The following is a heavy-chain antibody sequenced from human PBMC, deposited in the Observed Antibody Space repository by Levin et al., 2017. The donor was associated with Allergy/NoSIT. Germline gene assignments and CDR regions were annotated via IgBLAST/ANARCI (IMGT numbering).Heavy chain of an antibody. CDR2: INHSGST. CDR3: ARGPLYFDRSGRRPFDY. V-gene: IGHV4-34*01. CDR1: DGPFRGHY. J-gene: IGHJ4*02. Sequence: SETLSLTCAVSDGPFRGHYWNWIRQSPGKGLEWIGEINHSGSTNFNPYLQSRVTISVDTSANPISLKMTSVCAADTGVYFCARGPLYFDRSGRRPFDYWGQGSPVTVSS. D-gene: IGHD3-22*01.